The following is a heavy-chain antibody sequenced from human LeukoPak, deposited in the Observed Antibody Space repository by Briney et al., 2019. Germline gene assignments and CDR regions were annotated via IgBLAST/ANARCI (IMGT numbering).Heavy chain of an antibody. CDR3: AKGVYYYDSSGYYYTYYFDY. CDR1: GFTFSSYA. J-gene: IGHJ4*02. D-gene: IGHD3-22*01. Sequence: GGSLRLSCAASGFTFSSYAMSWVRQAPGKGLEWVSAISGGGGGTYYADSVKGRFTISRDNAKNTLYLQMNSLRAEDTAVYYCAKGVYYYDSSGYYYTYYFDYWGQGTLVTVSS. V-gene: IGHV3-23*01. CDR2: ISGGGGGT.